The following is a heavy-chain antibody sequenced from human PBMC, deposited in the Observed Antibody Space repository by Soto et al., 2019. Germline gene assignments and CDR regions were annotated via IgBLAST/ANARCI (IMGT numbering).Heavy chain of an antibody. CDR2: IYHSGST. J-gene: IGHJ4*02. D-gene: IGHD3-3*01. CDR1: GGSISSGGYS. CDR3: ARLGYYDFWSGYSTGGFDY. Sequence: SETLSLTCAVSGGSISSGGYSWSWIRQPPGKGLEWIGYIYHSGSTYYNPSLKSRVTISGDRSKNQFSLKLSSVTAADTAVYYCARLGYYDFWSGYSTGGFDYWGQGTLVTVSS. V-gene: IGHV4-30-2*01.